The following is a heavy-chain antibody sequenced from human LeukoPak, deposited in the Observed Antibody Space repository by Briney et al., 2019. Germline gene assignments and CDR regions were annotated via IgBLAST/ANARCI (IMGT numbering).Heavy chain of an antibody. CDR2: FDPEDGET. V-gene: IGHV1-24*01. Sequence: ASVKVSCKVSGYTLTELSMHWVRQAPGKGLEWMGGFDPEDGETIYAQKFQGRVTMTEDTSTDTAYMELSSLRSEDTAVYYCATDLVSGIVVVPAAIFAFDIWGQGTMVTVSS. CDR3: ATDLVSGIVVVPAAIFAFDI. J-gene: IGHJ3*02. D-gene: IGHD2-2*01. CDR1: GYTLTELS.